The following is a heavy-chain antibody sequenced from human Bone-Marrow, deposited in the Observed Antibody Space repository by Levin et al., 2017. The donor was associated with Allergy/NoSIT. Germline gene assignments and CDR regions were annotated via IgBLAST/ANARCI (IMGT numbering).Heavy chain of an antibody. CDR3: AKGGGGSSDSRVDC. J-gene: IGHJ4*02. V-gene: IGHV3-23*01. D-gene: IGHD2-15*01. CDR2: IGDST. Sequence: GESLKISCAASGFTFSSYSMTWVRQPPGKGLEWVSVIGDSTFYSDSVKGRFTISRDNSKNTLFLQMNSLRGEDTAIYYCAKGGGGSSDSRVDCWGQGTLVTVSS. CDR1: GFTFSSYS.